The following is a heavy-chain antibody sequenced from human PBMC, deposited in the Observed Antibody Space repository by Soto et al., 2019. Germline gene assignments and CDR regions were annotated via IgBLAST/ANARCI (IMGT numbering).Heavy chain of an antibody. CDR2: ISAYNGNT. CDR3: ALRLSFGELIWFDP. CDR1: GYTFTSYG. J-gene: IGHJ5*02. V-gene: IGHV1-18*01. D-gene: IGHD3-16*01. Sequence: QVQLVQSGAEVKKPEASVKVSCKASGYTFTSYGISWVRQAPGQGHEWMGWISAYNGNTNYAQKLQGRVTMTTDTSTSTAYMELRGLRSDDTAVYYCALRLSFGELIWFDPWGQGTLVTVSS.